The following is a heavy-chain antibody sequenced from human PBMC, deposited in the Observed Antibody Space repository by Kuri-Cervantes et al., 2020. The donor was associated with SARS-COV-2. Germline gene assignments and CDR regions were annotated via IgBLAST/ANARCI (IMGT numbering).Heavy chain of an antibody. V-gene: IGHV1-69*13. Sequence: SLTVSCKAFGDTFSSYAISWVRQAPGQGLEWMGGIIPIFGTANYAQKFQGRVTITADESTSTAYMELSSLRSEDTAVYYCARATTLDGYYDFWSGYQGQFGTGWFDPWGQGTLVTVSS. J-gene: IGHJ5*02. CDR2: IIPIFGTA. CDR1: GDTFSSYA. D-gene: IGHD3-3*01. CDR3: ARATTLDGYYDFWSGYQGQFGTGWFDP.